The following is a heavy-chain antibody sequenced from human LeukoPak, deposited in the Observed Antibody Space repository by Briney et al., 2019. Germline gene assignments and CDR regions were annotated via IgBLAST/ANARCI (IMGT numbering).Heavy chain of an antibody. CDR2: FDPEDGET. Sequence: ASVKVSCKVSGYTLTELSMHWVRQAPGKGLEWMGGFDPEDGETIYAQKFQGRVTMTRDTSTSTVYMELSSLRSEDTAVYYCARAKQYDFWSGSYYFDYWGQGTLVTVSS. CDR3: ARAKQYDFWSGSYYFDY. V-gene: IGHV1-24*01. D-gene: IGHD3-3*01. CDR1: GYTLTELS. J-gene: IGHJ4*02.